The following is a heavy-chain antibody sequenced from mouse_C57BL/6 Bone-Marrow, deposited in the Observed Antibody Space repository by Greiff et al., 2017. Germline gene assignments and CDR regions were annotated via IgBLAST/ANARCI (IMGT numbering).Heavy chain of an antibody. Sequence: QVQLQQPGAELVKPGASVKMSCKASGYTFTSYWITWVKQRPGQGLEWIGDIYPGSGSTNYNEKFKSKATLTVDTSSSTAYMQLSSLTSEDSAVYYCARWGNHGDAMDYWCQGTSVTVSS. CDR3: ARWGNHGDAMDY. J-gene: IGHJ4*01. CDR1: GYTFTSYW. D-gene: IGHD2-1*01. CDR2: IYPGSGST. V-gene: IGHV1-55*01.